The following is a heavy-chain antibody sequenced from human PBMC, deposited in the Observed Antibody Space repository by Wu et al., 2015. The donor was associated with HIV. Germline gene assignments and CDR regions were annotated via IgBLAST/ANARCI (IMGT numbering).Heavy chain of an antibody. V-gene: IGHV1-18*01. D-gene: IGHD6-19*01. CDR1: GYTFTSYG. J-gene: IGHJ6*02. Sequence: LVQSGAEVKKPGASVKVSCKASGYTFTSYGISWVRQAPGQGLEWMGWISAYDGNTNYAQKLQGRVTMTTDTSTSTAYMELRSLRSDDTAVYFCVRDQQWPTTYYYYYGMDVWGQGTTVTVSS. CDR2: ISAYDGNT. CDR3: VRDQQWPTTYYYYYGMDV.